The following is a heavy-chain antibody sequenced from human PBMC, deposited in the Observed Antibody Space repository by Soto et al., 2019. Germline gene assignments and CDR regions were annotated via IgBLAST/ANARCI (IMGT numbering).Heavy chain of an antibody. J-gene: IGHJ6*03. V-gene: IGHV3-49*03. D-gene: IGHD2-15*01. Sequence: GGSLRLSCTAFGLTFGDYAMSWFRQAPGKGLEWVGFIRSKAYGGTTEYAASVKGRFTISRDDSKSIAYLQMNSLKTEDTAVYYCTRAGYCSGGSCYLHYYMDVWGKGTTVTVS. CDR3: TRAGYCSGGSCYLHYYMDV. CDR1: GLTFGDYA. CDR2: IRSKAYGGTT.